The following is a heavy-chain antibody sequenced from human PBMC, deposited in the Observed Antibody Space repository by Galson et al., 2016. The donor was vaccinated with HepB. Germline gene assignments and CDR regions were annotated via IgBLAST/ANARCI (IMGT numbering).Heavy chain of an antibody. CDR3: ARDRGYYSHFDS. Sequence: SVKVSCKASGGTFSSNAINWVRQAPGQGLEWMGRITPIFGTAKYAQKFQGRVTITADEPTTTAYMALSSLRSEDTAVYYCARDRGYYSHFDSWGQGTLVTVSS. D-gene: IGHD1-26*01. V-gene: IGHV1-69*13. CDR2: ITPIFGTA. J-gene: IGHJ4*02. CDR1: GGTFSSNA.